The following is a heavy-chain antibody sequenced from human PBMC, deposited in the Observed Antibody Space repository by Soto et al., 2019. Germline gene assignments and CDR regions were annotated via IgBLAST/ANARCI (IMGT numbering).Heavy chain of an antibody. D-gene: IGHD3-22*01. CDR1: GGSISSSSSYY. CDR3: ARHNYDSSGTAVDV. Sequence: SETLSLTCTVSGGSISSSSSYYWGWSRQPPGKGLEWIGSIYFSGSTYNNPSLKSRVTISVDTSKNQFSLKLSSVTAADTAVYYCARHNYDSSGTAVDVWGQGTTVNVS. CDR2: IYFSGST. V-gene: IGHV4-39*07. J-gene: IGHJ6*02.